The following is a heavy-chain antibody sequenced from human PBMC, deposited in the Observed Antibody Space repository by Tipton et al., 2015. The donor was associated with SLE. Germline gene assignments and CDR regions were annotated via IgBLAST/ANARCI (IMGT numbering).Heavy chain of an antibody. Sequence: QLVQSGAEVKKPGASVKVSCKASGYTFTSYDISWVRQAPGQGLEWMGRIIPILGIANYAQKFQGRVTITADKSTSTAYMELSSLRSEDTAVYYCARDTYYYGSGSPSDYYYYMDVWGKGTTITVSS. J-gene: IGHJ6*03. CDR3: ARDTYYYGSGSPSDYYYYMDV. CDR1: GYTFTSYD. V-gene: IGHV1-69*09. CDR2: IIPILGIA. D-gene: IGHD3-10*01.